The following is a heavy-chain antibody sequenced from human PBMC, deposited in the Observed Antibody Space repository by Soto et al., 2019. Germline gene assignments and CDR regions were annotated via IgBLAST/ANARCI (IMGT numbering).Heavy chain of an antibody. CDR3: RRARFPPGTPCGTLAS. Sequence: QVQLVQSGTEVKKPGASVRVSCTASGYPFTNYYIHWVRQAPGQGPEWMGIVNPSSGRTTYAQTSQGKATMTTATSRGPVYMKMNTLRLADTALNYGRRARFPPGTPCGTLASGGQGPLVT. V-gene: IGHV1-46*01. CDR1: GYPFTNYY. D-gene: IGHD1-26*01. CDR2: VNPSSGRT. J-gene: IGHJ4*02.